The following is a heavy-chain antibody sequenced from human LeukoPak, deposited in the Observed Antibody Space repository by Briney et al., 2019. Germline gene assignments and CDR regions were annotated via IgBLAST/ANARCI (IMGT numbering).Heavy chain of an antibody. CDR3: TTEGEAYYYDSSGYYPLDY. V-gene: IGHV3-15*01. Sequence: GSLRLSCAASGFTFSNAWMSWVRQAPGKGLEWVGRIKSKTDGGTTDYAAPVKGRFTISRDDSKNTLYLQMNSLKTEDTAVYYCTTEGEAYYYDSSGYYPLDYWGQGTLVTVSS. CDR2: IKSKTDGGTT. D-gene: IGHD3-22*01. CDR1: GFTFSNAW. J-gene: IGHJ4*02.